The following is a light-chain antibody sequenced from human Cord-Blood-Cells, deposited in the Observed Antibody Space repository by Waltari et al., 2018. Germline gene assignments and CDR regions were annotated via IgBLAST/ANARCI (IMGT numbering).Light chain of an antibody. CDR3: QQYNSYSPT. J-gene: IGKJ1*01. V-gene: IGKV1-5*01. CDR2: DAS. Sequence: DIQMTQSPSTLSASVGDRVTITCRASQSISSWWAWYQQKPGKAPKLLIYDASSLESGVPSRFSGSGSGTEFTLTISSLQPDDFATYYCQQYNSYSPTFGQGIKVEIK. CDR1: QSISSW.